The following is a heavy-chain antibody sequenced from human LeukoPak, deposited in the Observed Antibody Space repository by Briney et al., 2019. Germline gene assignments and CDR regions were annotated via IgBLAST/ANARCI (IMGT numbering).Heavy chain of an antibody. Sequence: ASVKVSCKPSGYTFSTYDINWLRQAAGQGLEWMGWMNPNSANTGFAQKFQGRAAITRDTSTATAYLGLSSLTSEDTAVYYCARAIRYQLLSDYWGQGTLVTVSS. D-gene: IGHD2-2*01. V-gene: IGHV1-8*03. CDR2: MNPNSANT. CDR3: ARAIRYQLLSDY. J-gene: IGHJ4*02. CDR1: GYTFSTYD.